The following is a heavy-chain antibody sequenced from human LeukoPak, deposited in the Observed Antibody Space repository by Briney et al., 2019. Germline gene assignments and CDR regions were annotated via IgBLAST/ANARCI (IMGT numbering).Heavy chain of an antibody. Sequence: GGSLRLSCAASGFTFSSYAMGWVRQAPGKGLEWVSAISGSGGSTYYADSVKGRSTISRDNSKNTLSLQMNSLRAEDTAIYYCTRSGYRHPYHFDSWGQGTLVTVSS. J-gene: IGHJ4*02. CDR2: ISGSGGST. V-gene: IGHV3-23*01. CDR1: GFTFSSYA. CDR3: TRSGYRHPYHFDS. D-gene: IGHD3-22*01.